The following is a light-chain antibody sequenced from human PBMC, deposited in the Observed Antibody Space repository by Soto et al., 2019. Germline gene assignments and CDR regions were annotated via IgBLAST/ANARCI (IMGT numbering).Light chain of an antibody. CDR1: QSVGSN. V-gene: IGKV3-15*01. Sequence: EIVMTQSPVTLSVSPGERATLSCRASQSVGSNLAWYQQKPGQAPRPLLYGASTRATGTPGRFSGSGSGAEFTLTITSLQSDDFAVYCCQQHNYWPSFGQGTKLEF. CDR2: GAS. J-gene: IGKJ2*01. CDR3: QQHNYWPS.